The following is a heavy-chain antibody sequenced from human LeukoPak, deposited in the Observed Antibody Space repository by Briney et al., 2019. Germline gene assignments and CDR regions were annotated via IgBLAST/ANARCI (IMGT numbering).Heavy chain of an antibody. Sequence: PSETLSLTCSVSGGSISSYHWSWIRQPPGKGLEWIGYISYSGYTNYNPSLQSRVTISLDRSKNQFSLKLSSVTAADTAVYYCASHKRGYCSGGSCYSVSSLDYWGQGTLVTVSS. J-gene: IGHJ4*02. V-gene: IGHV4-59*01. D-gene: IGHD2-15*01. CDR1: GGSISSYH. CDR3: ASHKRGYCSGGSCYSVSSLDY. CDR2: ISYSGYT.